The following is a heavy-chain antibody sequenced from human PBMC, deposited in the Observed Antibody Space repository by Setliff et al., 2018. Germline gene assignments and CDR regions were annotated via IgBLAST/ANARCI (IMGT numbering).Heavy chain of an antibody. D-gene: IGHD5-18*01. Sequence: PSETLSLTCAVSGFSITNGYYWGWIRQSPGKQLEWIGNIFQSGITFYNPSLKSRVTISLDPSQNQFSLNLRSVTAADAAVYYCVRDRTAYSYGLDVWGQGTTVTVSS. CDR3: VRDRTAYSYGLDV. CDR2: IFQSGIT. CDR1: GFSITNGYY. V-gene: IGHV4-38-2*02. J-gene: IGHJ6*02.